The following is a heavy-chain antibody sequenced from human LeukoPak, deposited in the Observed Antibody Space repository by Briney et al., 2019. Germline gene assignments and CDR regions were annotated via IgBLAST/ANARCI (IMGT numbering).Heavy chain of an antibody. D-gene: IGHD6-13*01. Sequence: GRSLRLSCAASGFTFSSYSMNWVRQAPGKGLEWVSSISSSSSYIYYADSVKGRFTITRDNAKNSLYLQMNSLRAEDTAVYYGARDRSSSSIFYNWGQGALVTVSS. CDR2: ISSSSSYI. CDR1: GFTFSSYS. V-gene: IGHV3-21*01. CDR3: ARDRSSSSIFYN. J-gene: IGHJ4*02.